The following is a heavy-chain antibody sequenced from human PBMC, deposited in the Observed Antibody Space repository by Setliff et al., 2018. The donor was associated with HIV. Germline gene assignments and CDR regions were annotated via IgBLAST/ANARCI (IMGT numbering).Heavy chain of an antibody. CDR1: GFTFSTST. CDR2: ISSGGST. V-gene: IGHV3-23*01. CDR3: AGESSIAVAEYFQH. J-gene: IGHJ1*01. D-gene: IGHD6-19*01. Sequence: PGGSLRLSCAASGFTFSTSTINWVRQAPGMGLEWVSSISSGGSTYYADSVKGRFTISRDNSKNTLYLQMNSLRAEDTAVYYCAGESSIAVAEYFQHWGQGTLVTVSS.